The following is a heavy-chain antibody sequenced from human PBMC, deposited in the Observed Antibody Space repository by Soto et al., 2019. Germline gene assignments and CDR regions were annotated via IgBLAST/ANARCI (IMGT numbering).Heavy chain of an antibody. Sequence: ASVKVSCKASGYTLTGYYMHWLRQPPGQGLEWMGWINPNSGGTNYAQKFQGRVTMTRDTSISTAYMELSRLRSDDTAVYYCARPITMVRGVIIQAAFDIWGQGTRVTVSS. CDR3: ARPITMVRGVIIQAAFDI. D-gene: IGHD3-10*01. CDR2: INPNSGGT. V-gene: IGHV1-2*02. CDR1: GYTLTGYY. J-gene: IGHJ3*02.